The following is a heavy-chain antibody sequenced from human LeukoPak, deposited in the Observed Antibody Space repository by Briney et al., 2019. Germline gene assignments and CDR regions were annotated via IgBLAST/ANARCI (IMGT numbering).Heavy chain of an antibody. CDR2: TSGDSTYI. V-gene: IGHV3-21*01. J-gene: IGHJ4*02. CDR3: ARVSGRLERQSDLDY. CDR1: GFTFASYS. D-gene: IGHD1-1*01. Sequence: GGSLRLSCAASGFTFASYSMNWVRHAPGKGLEWVSSTSGDSTYIYNAGSVKGRFTISRDNAQESLYLQMISLRADDTAVYYCARVSGRLERQSDLDYWGQGTLAIVSS.